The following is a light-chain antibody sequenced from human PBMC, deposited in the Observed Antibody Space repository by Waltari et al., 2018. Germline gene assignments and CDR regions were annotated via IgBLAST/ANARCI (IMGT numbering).Light chain of an antibody. CDR1: SRDIGVYYY. CDR2: DVS. CDR3: SSYTSSNTLA. Sequence: QSALTQPASVSGSAGQSTTLSCTGTSRDIGVYYYVSWYQQHADKAPKLIILDVSNRPSGVSNRFSGSKSGNTASLTISGLQAEDEADYYCSSYTSSNTLAFGGGTKLTVL. V-gene: IGLV2-14*03. J-gene: IGLJ2*01.